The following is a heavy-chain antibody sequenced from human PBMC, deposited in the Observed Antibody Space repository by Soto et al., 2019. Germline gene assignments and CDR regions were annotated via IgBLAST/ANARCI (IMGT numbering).Heavy chain of an antibody. V-gene: IGHV3-23*01. Sequence: GGSLRLSCAASGFAFSNYAIHWVRQAPGKGLEWVSSISTSIDATYYADSVKGRFTISRDDSKNTLYLQMNSLRAEDSAVYYCAKDRTVAARNFDYWGQGTQVTFSS. J-gene: IGHJ4*02. CDR2: ISTSIDAT. D-gene: IGHD6-6*01. CDR1: GFAFSNYA. CDR3: AKDRTVAARNFDY.